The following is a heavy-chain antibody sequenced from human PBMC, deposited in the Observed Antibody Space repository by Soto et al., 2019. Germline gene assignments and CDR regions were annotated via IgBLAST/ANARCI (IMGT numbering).Heavy chain of an antibody. CDR1: GFTFSSYS. Sequence: QVQLVESGGGVVQPGRSLRLSCAASGFTFSSYSMQWVRQAPGKGLEWVAVISYDGTQKYYADSVKGRFTISRDNSKNTLYVQMNSLRAEDTAVYYCARDGSGAGTFDYWGHGTLVTVSS. J-gene: IGHJ4*01. CDR2: ISYDGTQK. D-gene: IGHD1-1*01. V-gene: IGHV3-30*14. CDR3: ARDGSGAGTFDY.